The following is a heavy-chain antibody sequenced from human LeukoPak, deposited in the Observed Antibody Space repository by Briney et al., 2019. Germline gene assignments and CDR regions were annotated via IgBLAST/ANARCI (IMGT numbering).Heavy chain of an antibody. CDR1: GYTFTGYY. Sequence: ASVKVSCKASGYTFTGYYMHWVRQAPGQGLEWMEWINPNSGGTNYAQKFQGRVTMTRDTSISTAYMELSRLRSDDTAVYYCAREGTYSGSYCVDYWGQGTLVTVSS. CDR3: AREGTYSGSYCVDY. V-gene: IGHV1-2*02. J-gene: IGHJ4*02. D-gene: IGHD1-26*01. CDR2: INPNSGGT.